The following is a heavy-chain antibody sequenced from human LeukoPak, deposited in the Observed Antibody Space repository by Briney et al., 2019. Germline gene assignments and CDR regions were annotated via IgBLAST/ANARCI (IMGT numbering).Heavy chain of an antibody. Sequence: ASVKVSCKASGGTFSSYGISWVRQAPGQGLEWMGWISAYNGHTKYAQKFQGRVTMTTDTSTSTAYMELRSLRSDDTAVYYCGRGFPPRRDYDSRGYYSYYFDYWGQGTLVTVSS. V-gene: IGHV1-18*01. CDR3: GRGFPPRRDYDSRGYYSYYFDY. CDR2: ISAYNGHT. CDR1: GGTFSSYG. J-gene: IGHJ4*02. D-gene: IGHD3-22*01.